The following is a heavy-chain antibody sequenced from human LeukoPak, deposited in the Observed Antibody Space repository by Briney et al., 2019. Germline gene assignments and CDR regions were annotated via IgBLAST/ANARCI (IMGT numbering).Heavy chain of an antibody. V-gene: IGHV3-33*01. CDR2: IWYDGSNK. CDR1: GFTFSSYG. CDR3: ARNPSGSYYNGGLDY. J-gene: IGHJ4*01. Sequence: TGGSLGLSCAASGFTFSSYGMHWVRQAPGKGLEWVAVIWYDGSNKYYADSVKGRFTISRDNSKNTLYLQMNSLRAEDTAVYYCARNPSGSYYNGGLDYWGQEPWSPSPQ. D-gene: IGHD3-10*01.